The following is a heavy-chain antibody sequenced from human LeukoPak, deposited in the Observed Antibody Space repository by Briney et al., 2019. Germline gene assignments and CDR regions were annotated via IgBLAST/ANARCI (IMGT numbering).Heavy chain of an antibody. CDR3: ARPQSRVGASDY. Sequence: ASVKVSCKASGYTFTSYGISWVRQAPGQGLEWMGWISAHNGNTNYAQNLQGRVTMTTDTSTSTAYMELRSLRSDDTAVYYCARPQSRVGASDYWGQGTLVTVSS. V-gene: IGHV1-18*01. J-gene: IGHJ4*02. CDR2: ISAHNGNT. D-gene: IGHD1-26*01. CDR1: GYTFTSYG.